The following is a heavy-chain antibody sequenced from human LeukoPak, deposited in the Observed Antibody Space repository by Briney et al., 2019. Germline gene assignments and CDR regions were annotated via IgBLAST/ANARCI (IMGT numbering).Heavy chain of an antibody. CDR3: AKGDDSSGYYPGGADY. CDR1: GFTFSSYA. Sequence: GGSLRLSCAASGFTFSSYAMSWVRQAPGKGLEWVSAISGSGGSTYYADSVKGRFTISRDNSKNTLYLQMNSLSAEDTAVYYCAKGDDSSGYYPGGADYWGQGTLVTVSS. V-gene: IGHV3-23*01. J-gene: IGHJ4*02. D-gene: IGHD3-22*01. CDR2: ISGSGGST.